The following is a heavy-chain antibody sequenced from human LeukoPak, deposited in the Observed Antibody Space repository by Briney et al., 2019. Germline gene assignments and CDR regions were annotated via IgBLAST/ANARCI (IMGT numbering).Heavy chain of an antibody. D-gene: IGHD1-26*01. V-gene: IGHV3-23*01. CDR2: ISGSGGST. CDR1: GFTFSAYA. Sequence: PGRSLRLSCATSGFTFSAYAMGWVRQAPGKGLDWVSAISGSGGSTYYADSVKGRFTISRDSSKNTLYLQMNSLRADDTAVYYCAKRGDGNSGPAKYYFDHWGQGTLVTVSS. J-gene: IGHJ4*02. CDR3: AKRGDGNSGPAKYYFDH.